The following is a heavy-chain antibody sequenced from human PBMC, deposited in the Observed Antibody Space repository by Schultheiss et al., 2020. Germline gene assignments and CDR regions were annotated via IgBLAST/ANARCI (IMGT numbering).Heavy chain of an antibody. V-gene: IGHV3-48*02. CDR3: ARGTRINCSGGSCSHYYYYYMDV. CDR2: ISSSSSTI. Sequence: SCAASGFTFSSYSMNWVRQAPGKGLEWVSYISSSSSTIYYADSVKGRFTISRDNAKNSLYLQMNSLRDEDTAVYYCARGTRINCSGGSCSHYYYYYMDVWGKGTTVTVSS. D-gene: IGHD2-15*01. CDR1: GFTFSSYS. J-gene: IGHJ6*03.